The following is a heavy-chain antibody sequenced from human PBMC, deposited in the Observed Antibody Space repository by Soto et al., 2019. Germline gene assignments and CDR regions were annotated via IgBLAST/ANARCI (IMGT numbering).Heavy chain of an antibody. V-gene: IGHV4-30-4*01. D-gene: IGHD6-13*01. J-gene: IGHJ5*02. CDR3: ARDWRIAAAGTPNWFDP. CDR2: IYYSGST. CDR1: GGSISSGDYY. Sequence: QVQLQESGPGLVKPSQTLSLTCTVSGGSISSGDYYWSWIHQPPGKGLEWIGYIYYSGSTYYNPSLKSRVTISVDTSKNQFSLKLSSVTAADTAVYYCARDWRIAAAGTPNWFDPWGQGTLVTVSS.